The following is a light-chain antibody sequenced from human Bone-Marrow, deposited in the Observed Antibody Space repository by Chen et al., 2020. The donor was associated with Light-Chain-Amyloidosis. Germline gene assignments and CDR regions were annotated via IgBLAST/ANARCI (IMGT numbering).Light chain of an antibody. J-gene: IGLJ3*02. CDR2: DDS. CDR3: QVWDRSSDRPV. CDR1: NIGSAA. V-gene: IGLV3-21*02. Sequence: SYVLTQPPSVSVAPGQTARITCEGDNIGSAAVHWYQHKPGQAPVLVVYDDSDRPSGIPERLSGSNSGNTATLTISRVEAGDEADYYCQVWDRSSDRPVFGGGTKLTVL.